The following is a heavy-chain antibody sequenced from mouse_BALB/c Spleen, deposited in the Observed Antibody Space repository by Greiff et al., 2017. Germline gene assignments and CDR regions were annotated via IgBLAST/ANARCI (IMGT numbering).Heavy chain of an antibody. CDR2: IYPSDSYT. D-gene: IGHD5-5*01. Sequence: VQLQQPGAELVRPGASVKLSCKASGYTFTSYWINWVKQRPGQGLEWIGNIYPSDSYTNYNQKFKDKATLTVDKSSSTAYMQLSSPTSEDSAVYYCTPLLPEGFAYWGQGTLVTVSA. CDR1: GYTFTSYW. CDR3: TPLLPEGFAY. J-gene: IGHJ3*01. V-gene: IGHV1-69*02.